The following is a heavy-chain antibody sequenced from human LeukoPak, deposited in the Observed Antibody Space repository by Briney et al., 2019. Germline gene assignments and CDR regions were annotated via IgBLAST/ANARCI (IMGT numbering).Heavy chain of an antibody. CDR1: GFTFSSYA. D-gene: IGHD2-21*01. CDR2: ISYDGSNK. CDR3: ARDGDYEGPDY. Sequence: GGSLRLSCAASGFTFSSYAMHWVRQVPGKGLEWVAVISYDGSNKYYADSVKGRFTISRDNSKNTLYLQMNSLRAEDTAVYYCARDGDYEGPDYWGQGTLVTVSS. J-gene: IGHJ4*02. V-gene: IGHV3-30-3*01.